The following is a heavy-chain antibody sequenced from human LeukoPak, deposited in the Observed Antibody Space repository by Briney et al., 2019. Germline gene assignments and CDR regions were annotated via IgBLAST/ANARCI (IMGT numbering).Heavy chain of an antibody. CDR3: AIVLEWLTYYYYYGMDV. CDR1: GFTFSSYV. V-gene: IGHV3-30*03. J-gene: IGHJ6*02. CDR2: ISYDGSNK. D-gene: IGHD5-12*01. Sequence: PGRSLRLSCAASGFTFSSYVMHWVRQAPGKGLDWVAVISYDGSNKYYADSVKGRFTISRDNSKNTLYLQMNSLRAEDTAVYYCAIVLEWLTYYYYYGMDVWGQGTTVTVSS.